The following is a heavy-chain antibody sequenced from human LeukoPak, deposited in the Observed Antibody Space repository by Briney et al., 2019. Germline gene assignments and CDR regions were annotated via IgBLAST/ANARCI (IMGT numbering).Heavy chain of an antibody. CDR2: VNSDGSRT. J-gene: IGHJ4*02. Sequence: GGSLRLSCAASGFTFSTYWMHWVRQAPGKGLVWVSRVNSDGSRTSCADSVKGRFTISRDNAKNTLYLQMNSLRAEDTAVYYCAGGAYGFEYWGQGSLVTVSS. V-gene: IGHV3-74*01. CDR1: GFTFSTYW. CDR3: AGGAYGFEY. D-gene: IGHD2-21*01.